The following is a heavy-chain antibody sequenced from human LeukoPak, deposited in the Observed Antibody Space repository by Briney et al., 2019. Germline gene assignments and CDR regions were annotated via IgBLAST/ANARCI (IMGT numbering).Heavy chain of an antibody. CDR1: GGSISSGDYY. J-gene: IGHJ4*02. CDR3: ARAGGGKYCSSTSCSFDY. Sequence: SQTLSLTCTVSGGSISSGDYYWSWIRQPPGKGLEWIGYIYYSGSTYYNPSLKSRVTISVDTSKNQFPLKLSSVTAADTAVYYCARAGGGKYCSSTSCSFDYWGQGTLVTVSS. CDR2: IYYSGST. D-gene: IGHD2-2*01. V-gene: IGHV4-30-4*01.